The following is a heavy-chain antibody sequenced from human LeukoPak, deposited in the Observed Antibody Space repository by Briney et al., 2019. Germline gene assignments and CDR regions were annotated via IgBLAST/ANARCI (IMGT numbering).Heavy chain of an antibody. V-gene: IGHV3-23*01. CDR3: AKDRIGTYYFFDS. Sequence: GGSLRLSCTASGFIFSSYAMTWVRQAPGKGLEGGSALSGTGGTRYYANSVKGRFTISRDNSKNTVYLQMNSLRADDTAVYYCAKDRIGTYYFFDSWGQGTLVTVSS. CDR1: GFIFSSYA. CDR2: LSGTGGTR. J-gene: IGHJ4*02. D-gene: IGHD3-10*01.